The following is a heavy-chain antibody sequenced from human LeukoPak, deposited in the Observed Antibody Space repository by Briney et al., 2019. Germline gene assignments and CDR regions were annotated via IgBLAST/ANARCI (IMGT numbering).Heavy chain of an antibody. V-gene: IGHV4-59*01. D-gene: IGHD6-19*01. CDR2: IYYSGNT. Sequence: SETLSLTCTVSGGSISSYYWNWLRQPPGKGLEWIGYIYYSGNTNYNPSLKSRVTISMDTSKNQFSLKLSSVTAADTAVYYCTKATQWLAFDYWGRGTLVTVSS. J-gene: IGHJ4*02. CDR3: TKATQWLAFDY. CDR1: GGSISSYY.